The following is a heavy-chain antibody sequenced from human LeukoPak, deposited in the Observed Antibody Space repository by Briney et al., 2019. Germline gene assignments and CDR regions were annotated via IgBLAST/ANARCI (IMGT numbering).Heavy chain of an antibody. CDR1: GFTFSSYW. D-gene: IGHD3-10*01. V-gene: IGHV3-7*03. CDR2: IKKDGTEK. J-gene: IGHJ4*02. Sequence: GGSLRLSCAASGFTFSSYWMSWVRQAPGKGLEWVANIKKDGTEKKYVDSVKGRFTISRDNAKNSLYLQMNSLRAEDTAVYYCAQEHYGSGRRNFDYWGQGTLVTVSS. CDR3: AQEHYGSGRRNFDY.